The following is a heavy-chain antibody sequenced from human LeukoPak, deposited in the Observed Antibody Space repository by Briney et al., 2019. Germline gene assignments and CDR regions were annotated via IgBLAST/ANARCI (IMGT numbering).Heavy chain of an antibody. V-gene: IGHV4-39*01. D-gene: IGHD3-10*01. CDR2: IYYRGTT. CDR1: GGSISSNHYY. Sequence: PSETLSLTCTVSGGSISSNHYYWAWIRQPPGKGLEWLGSIYYRGTTYYNPSLKSRVTISVDTSNNQFSLRLSSVTAADTAVYYCARGRDNYGSGDSWGQGILVTVSS. CDR3: ARGRDNYGSGDS. J-gene: IGHJ4*02.